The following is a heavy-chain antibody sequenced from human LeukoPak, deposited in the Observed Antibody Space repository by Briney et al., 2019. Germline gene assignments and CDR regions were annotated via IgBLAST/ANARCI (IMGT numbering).Heavy chain of an antibody. CDR2: IYHSGST. CDR1: GGSISSSNW. CDR3: ARYDPGYLAEDRPSSSDWYFDL. Sequence: SETLSLTCAVSGGSISSSNWWSWVRQPPGKGLEWIGEIYHSGSTNYNPSLKSRVTISVDRSKNQFSLKLSSVTAADTAVYYCARYDPGYLAEDRPSSSDWYFDLWGRGTLVTVSS. D-gene: IGHD6-6*01. J-gene: IGHJ2*01. V-gene: IGHV4-4*02.